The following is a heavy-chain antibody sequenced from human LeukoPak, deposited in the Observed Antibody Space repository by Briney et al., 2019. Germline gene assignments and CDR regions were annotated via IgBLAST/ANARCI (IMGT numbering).Heavy chain of an antibody. Sequence: TSETLSLTCTVSGVSVSTYYWSWIRQPPAGKGLEWIGYIYDSGGTNYNPSLKSRVTISIDTSKNQFSLKLSSVTAADTAVYYCAKASPNYSGGYYGSTYYYFMDAWGKGTAVTVSS. J-gene: IGHJ6*03. CDR1: GVSVSTYY. CDR2: IYDSGGT. D-gene: IGHD3-22*01. CDR3: AKASPNYSGGYYGSTYYYFMDA. V-gene: IGHV4-59*02.